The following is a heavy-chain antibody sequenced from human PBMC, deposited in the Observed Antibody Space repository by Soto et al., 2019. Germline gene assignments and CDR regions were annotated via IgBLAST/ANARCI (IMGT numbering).Heavy chain of an antibody. Sequence: SVKVSCKASGGTFSSYAISWVRQAPGQGLEWMGGIIPIFGTANYAQKFQGRVTITADESTSTAYMELSSLRSEDTAVYYCAKLIVGATRFDYYYGMDVWGQGTTVTVSS. CDR3: AKLIVGATRFDYYYGMDV. D-gene: IGHD1-26*01. V-gene: IGHV1-69*13. CDR1: GGTFSSYA. CDR2: IIPIFGTA. J-gene: IGHJ6*02.